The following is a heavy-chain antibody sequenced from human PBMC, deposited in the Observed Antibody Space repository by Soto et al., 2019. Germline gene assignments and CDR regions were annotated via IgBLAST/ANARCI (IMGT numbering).Heavy chain of an antibody. V-gene: IGHV4-59*01. J-gene: IGHJ4*02. D-gene: IGHD3-22*01. CDR1: GGSISSYY. CDR3: AREIRRHYYDSSAFDY. Sequence: QVQLQESGPGLVKPSETLSLTCTVSGGSISSYYWSWIRQPPGKGLEWIGYIYYSGSTNYNPSLKSRVTISXXTXKXXFSLKLSSVTAADTAVYYCAREIRRHYYDSSAFDYWGQGTLVTVSS. CDR2: IYYSGST.